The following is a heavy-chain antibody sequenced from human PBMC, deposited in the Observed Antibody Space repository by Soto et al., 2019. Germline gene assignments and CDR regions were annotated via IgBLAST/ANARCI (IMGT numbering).Heavy chain of an antibody. CDR2: IYHSGST. CDR1: GGSISSGGYS. CDR3: ARDLGYYYDSSGYPYGMDV. J-gene: IGHJ6*02. D-gene: IGHD3-22*01. Sequence: SETLSLTCAVSGGSISSGGYSWSWIRQPPGKGLEWIGYIYHSGSTYYNPSLKSRVTISVDRSKNQFSLKLSSVTAADTAVYYCARDLGYYYDSSGYPYGMDVWGQGTTVTVSS. V-gene: IGHV4-30-2*01.